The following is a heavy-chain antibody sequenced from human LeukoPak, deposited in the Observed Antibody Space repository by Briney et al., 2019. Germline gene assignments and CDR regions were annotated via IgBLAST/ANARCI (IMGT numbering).Heavy chain of an antibody. CDR1: GASLSSYF. CDR2: IYYDGYP. Sequence: SETLSLTCNVSGASLSSYFWSWIRQPPGKGLEWIGYIYYDGYPNYSPSLRSRITISVEKSKSQFSLNLRSVTAADTALYFYAGTELGYCTVTGCPLESWGQGTLVTVSS. CDR3: AGTELGYCTVTGCPLES. D-gene: IGHD2-8*02. J-gene: IGHJ4*02. V-gene: IGHV4-59*01.